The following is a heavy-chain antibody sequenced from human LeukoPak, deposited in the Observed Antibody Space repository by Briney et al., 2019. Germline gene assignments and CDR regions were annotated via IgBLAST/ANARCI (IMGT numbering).Heavy chain of an antibody. CDR2: ICSSGSA. CDR1: GGSISNRNYH. V-gene: IGHV4-39*07. J-gene: IGHJ4*02. Sequence: SETLSLTCTVSGGSISNRNYHWGWIRQPPGKGLEWIGSICSSGSAYYNPSLKSRVTTSIDTSKNQFSLKLSSVTAADTAVYYCARDLAVLGYFHFDYWGQGTLVTVSS. D-gene: IGHD3-22*01. CDR3: ARDLAVLGYFHFDY.